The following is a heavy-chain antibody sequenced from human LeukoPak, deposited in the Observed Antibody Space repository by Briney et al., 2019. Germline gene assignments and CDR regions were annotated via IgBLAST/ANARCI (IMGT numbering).Heavy chain of an antibody. CDR3: ARDGVAAYGMDV. D-gene: IGHD6-19*01. V-gene: IGHV3-23*01. CDR1: GFTFSYYA. Sequence: PGGSLRLSCAASGFTFSYYAMNWVRQAPGKGLEWVSAISGSSIGTYYADSVKGRFTISRDNSKNTLYLQMNSLRAEDTAVYYCARDGVAAYGMDVWGQGTTVTVSS. J-gene: IGHJ6*02. CDR2: ISGSSIGT.